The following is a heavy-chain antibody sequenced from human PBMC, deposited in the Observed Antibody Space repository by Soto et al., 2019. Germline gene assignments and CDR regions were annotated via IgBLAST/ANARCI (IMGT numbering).Heavy chain of an antibody. V-gene: IGHV1-2*04. J-gene: IGHJ3*02. CDR3: ARDRSHYYDSSGYYGAFDI. D-gene: IGHD3-22*01. CDR2: INPNSGGT. Sequence: ASVKVSCKASGYTFTGYYMHWVRQAPGQGLEWMGWINPNSGGTNYAQKFQGWVTMTRDTSISTAYMELSRLRSDDTAVYYCARDRSHYYDSSGYYGAFDILGQGTMVTVS. CDR1: GYTFTGYY.